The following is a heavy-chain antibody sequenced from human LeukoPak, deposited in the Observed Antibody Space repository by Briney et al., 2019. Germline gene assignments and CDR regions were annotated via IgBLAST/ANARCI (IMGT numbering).Heavy chain of an antibody. CDR3: ARDLWSGSYYGSDY. J-gene: IGHJ4*02. CDR1: GYTFTSYG. V-gene: IGHV1-18*01. Sequence: ASVKVSCKASGYTFTSYGISWVRQAPGQGLEWMGWISAYNGNTNYAQKLQVRVTMTTDTSTSTAYMELRSLRSDDTAVYYCARDLWSGSYYGSDYWGQGTLVTVSS. CDR2: ISAYNGNT. D-gene: IGHD1-26*01.